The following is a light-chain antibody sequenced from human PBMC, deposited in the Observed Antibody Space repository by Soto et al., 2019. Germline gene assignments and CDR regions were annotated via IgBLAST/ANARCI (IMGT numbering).Light chain of an antibody. V-gene: IGLV1-47*02. Sequence: QSALTQPPSASGTAGQSVFISCSVXXXXIGGTNYAYWYQQLPGAAPKLLMHSNNLRPSGVPERISGSKSGTSASLAISGLRSEDEAVYYCASWDDRLDAVIFGGGTKVTVL. J-gene: IGLJ2*01. CDR1: XXXIGGTNY. CDR3: ASWDDRLDAVI. CDR2: SNN.